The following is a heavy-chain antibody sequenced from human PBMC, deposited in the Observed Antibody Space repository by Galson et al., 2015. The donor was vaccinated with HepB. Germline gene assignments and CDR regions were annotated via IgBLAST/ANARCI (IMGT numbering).Heavy chain of an antibody. Sequence: SLRLSCAASGFTFSSYSMNWVRQAPGKGLEWVSYISSSSSTIYYADSVKGRFTVSRDNAKNSLYLQMNSLRDEDTAVYYCASGAGRVGSPRKYYDFWSGYYDNWFDPWGQGTLVTVSS. J-gene: IGHJ5*02. D-gene: IGHD3-3*01. CDR1: GFTFSSYS. V-gene: IGHV3-48*02. CDR3: ASGAGRVGSPRKYYDFWSGYYDNWFDP. CDR2: ISSSSSTI.